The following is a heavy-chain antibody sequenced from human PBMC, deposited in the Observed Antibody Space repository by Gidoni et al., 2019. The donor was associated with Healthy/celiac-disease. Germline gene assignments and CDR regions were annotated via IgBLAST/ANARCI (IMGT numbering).Heavy chain of an antibody. CDR3: ARIVSSTPNDWYFDL. CDR1: GGSISSSNW. J-gene: IGHJ2*01. CDR2: IYHSGST. D-gene: IGHD6-13*01. Sequence: QVQLQESGPGLVKPSGTLSLTCAVSGGSISSSNWWSWVRQPTGKGLEWIGEIYHSGSTNYNQSLKSRVTISVDKSKNQFSLKLSSVTAADTAVYYWARIVSSTPNDWYFDLWGRGTLVTVSS. V-gene: IGHV4-4*02.